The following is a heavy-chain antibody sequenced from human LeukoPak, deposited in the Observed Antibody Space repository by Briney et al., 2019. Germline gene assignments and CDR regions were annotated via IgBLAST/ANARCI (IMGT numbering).Heavy chain of an antibody. D-gene: IGHD3-22*01. V-gene: IGHV4-39*07. Sequence: SETLSLTCSVSGGSISSNNYYWDWIRQPPGKGPEWIGSFNYRGTTSYNPSLKSRVTISADTSKNQLSLILSSVTAADTAVYARGRRYDSSGYKTFGWFFDLRGRGTLLTVSS. CDR1: GGSISSNNYY. J-gene: IGHJ2*01. CDR2: FNYRGTT. CDR3: GRRYDSSGYKTFGWFFDL.